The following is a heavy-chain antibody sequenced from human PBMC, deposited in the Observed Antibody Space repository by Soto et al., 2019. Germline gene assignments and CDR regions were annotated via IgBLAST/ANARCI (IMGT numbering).Heavy chain of an antibody. D-gene: IGHD3-22*01. CDR2: TYYRSKWYN. J-gene: IGHJ5*02. CDR3: ARVLDYYDSSGYYWFDP. Sequence: SQTLSLTCAISGDSVSSNSAAWNWIRQSPSRGLEWLGRTYYRSKWYNDYAVSVKSRITINPDTSKNQFSLQLNSVTPEDTAVYYCARVLDYYDSSGYYWFDPWGQGTLVTVYS. CDR1: GDSVSSNSAA. V-gene: IGHV6-1*01.